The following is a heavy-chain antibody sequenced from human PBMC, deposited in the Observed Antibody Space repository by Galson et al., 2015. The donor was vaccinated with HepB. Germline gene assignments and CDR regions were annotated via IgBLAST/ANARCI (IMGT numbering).Heavy chain of an antibody. Sequence: SLRLSCAASGFTFSTYNMNWVRQAPGKGLEGISYISATGTTIDYADSVKGRFTISRDNAKNSLYLQMSSLRAEDTAVYYCARDSRATFGEPNWFDPWGQGTLVIVSS. V-gene: IGHV3-48*01. D-gene: IGHD3-3*01. J-gene: IGHJ5*02. CDR3: ARDSRATFGEPNWFDP. CDR2: ISATGTTI. CDR1: GFTFSTYN.